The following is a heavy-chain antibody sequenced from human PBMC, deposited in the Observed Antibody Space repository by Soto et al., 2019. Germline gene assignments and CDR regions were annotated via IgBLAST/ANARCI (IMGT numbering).Heavy chain of an antibody. J-gene: IGHJ4*02. CDR1: GYSFTSYW. CDR3: ARHPSGYYDSSGYYERYYFDY. Sequence: GESLKISCKGSGYSFTSYWIGWVRQMPGKGLEWMGIIYPGDSDTRYSPSFQGQVTISADKSISTAYLQWSSLKASDTAMYYCARHPSGYYDSSGYYERYYFDYWGQGTLVTVSS. CDR2: IYPGDSDT. V-gene: IGHV5-51*01. D-gene: IGHD3-22*01.